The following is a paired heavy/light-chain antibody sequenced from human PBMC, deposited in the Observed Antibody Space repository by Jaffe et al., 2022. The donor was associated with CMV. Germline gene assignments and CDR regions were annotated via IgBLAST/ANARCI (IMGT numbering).Heavy chain of an antibody. D-gene: IGHD6-19*01. CDR1: GYTFTSYD. Sequence: QVQLVQSGAEVKKPGASVKVSCKASGYTFTSYDINWVRQATGQGLEWMGWMNPNSGNTGYAQKFQGRVTMTRNTSISTAYMELSSLRSEDTAVYYCARVVSGWYFDGGLDFDYWGQGTLVTVSS. V-gene: IGHV1-8*01. CDR2: MNPNSGNT. J-gene: IGHJ4*02. CDR3: ARVVSGWYFDGGLDFDY.
Light chain of an antibody. J-gene: IGLJ3*02. Sequence: QSVLTQPPSASGTPGQRVTISCSGSSSNIGSNTVNWYQQLPGTAPKLLIYSNNQRPSGVPDRFSGSKSGTSASLAISGLQSEDEADYYCAAWDDSLNGLNWVFGGGTKLTVL. CDR1: SSNIGSNT. CDR2: SNN. V-gene: IGLV1-44*01. CDR3: AAWDDSLNGLNWV.